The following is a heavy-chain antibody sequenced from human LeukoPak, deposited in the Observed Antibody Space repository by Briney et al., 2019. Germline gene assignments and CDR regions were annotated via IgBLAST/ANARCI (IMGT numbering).Heavy chain of an antibody. D-gene: IGHD3-3*01. Sequence: SETLSLTCTVSGASISTYYWSWIRQPPGKGLEWIAYMSDSGSTNYNPSLKSRVTISVDTSENQFSLKLTSVTAADTAVYYCARGRDFWSGHYDYWGQGTLVTVSS. CDR1: GASISTYY. J-gene: IGHJ4*02. V-gene: IGHV4-59*01. CDR2: MSDSGST. CDR3: ARGRDFWSGHYDY.